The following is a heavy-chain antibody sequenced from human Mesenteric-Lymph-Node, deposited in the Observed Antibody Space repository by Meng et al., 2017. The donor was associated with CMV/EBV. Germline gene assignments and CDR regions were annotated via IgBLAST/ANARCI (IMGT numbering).Heavy chain of an antibody. V-gene: IGHV1-69*04. D-gene: IGHD4-11*01. CDR2: IIPILGIA. J-gene: IGHJ3*02. CDR1: EYPFTACD. CDR3: ARPVTRADAFDI. Sequence: SVKVSCKASEYPFTACDVKWVRQATGQGLEGMGRIIPILGIANYAQKFQGRVTITADKSTSTAYMELSSLRSEDTAVYYCARPVTRADAFDIWGQGTMVTVSS.